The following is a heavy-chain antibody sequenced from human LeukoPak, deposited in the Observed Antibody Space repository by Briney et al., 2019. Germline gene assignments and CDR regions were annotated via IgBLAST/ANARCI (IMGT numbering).Heavy chain of an antibody. CDR2: IYYSGST. J-gene: IGHJ4*02. CDR3: ARSLRLRPPKY. D-gene: IGHD4-17*01. V-gene: IGHV4-39*01. CDR1: GGSISSSNYY. Sequence: SETLSLTCTVSGGSISSSNYYWGWIRQPPGKGVEWIGSIYYSGSTYYNPSLNSRVTISVDTSKNQFSLKLNSVTAADTAVYYCARSLRLRPPKYWGQGTLVTVSS.